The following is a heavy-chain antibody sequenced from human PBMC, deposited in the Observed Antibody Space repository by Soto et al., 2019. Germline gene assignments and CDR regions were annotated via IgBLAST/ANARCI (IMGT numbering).Heavy chain of an antibody. J-gene: IGHJ4*02. CDR2: ISASGAGT. D-gene: IGHD2-8*01. CDR3: ANAYCSNDCHGGHFDC. V-gene: IGHV3-23*01. Sequence: GGSLRLSCVASGLTFSSYAMSWVRQDPGKGLEWVSAISASGAGTYYADSVKGRFSISRDNSKNTLNLQLNRLRADDTAVYYCANAYCSNDCHGGHFDCWGQGTLVTVSS. CDR1: GLTFSSYA.